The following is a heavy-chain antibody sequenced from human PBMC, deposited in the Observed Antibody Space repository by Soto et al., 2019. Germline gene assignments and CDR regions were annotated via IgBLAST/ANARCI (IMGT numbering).Heavy chain of an antibody. J-gene: IGHJ4*02. Sequence: GASVKVSCKASGGTFSSYAISWVRQAPGQGLEWMGGIIPIFGTANYAQKFQGRVTITADESTSTAYMELSSLRSEDTAVYYCAREAMIVVVTDPLYYFDYWGQGTLVTVSS. V-gene: IGHV1-69*13. D-gene: IGHD3-22*01. CDR1: GGTFSSYA. CDR3: AREAMIVVVTDPLYYFDY. CDR2: IIPIFGTA.